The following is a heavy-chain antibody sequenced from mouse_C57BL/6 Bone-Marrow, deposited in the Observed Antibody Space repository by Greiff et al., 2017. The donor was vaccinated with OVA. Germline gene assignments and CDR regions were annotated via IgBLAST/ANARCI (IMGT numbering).Heavy chain of an antibody. J-gene: IGHJ1*03. Sequence: EVQGVESGPELVKPGASVKIPCKASGYTFTDYNMDWVKQSHGKSLEWIGDINPNNGGTIYNQKFKGKATLTVDKSSSTAYMELRSLTSEDTAVYYCARRGLPNWYFDVWGTGTTVTVSS. CDR3: ARRGLPNWYFDV. CDR2: INPNNGGT. CDR1: GYTFTDYN. V-gene: IGHV1-18*01. D-gene: IGHD5-5*01.